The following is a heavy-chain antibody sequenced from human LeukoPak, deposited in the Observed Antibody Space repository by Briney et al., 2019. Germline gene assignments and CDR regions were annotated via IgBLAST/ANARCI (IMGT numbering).Heavy chain of an antibody. D-gene: IGHD3-10*01. J-gene: IGHJ4*02. CDR1: GGSFSGYY. Sequence: SETLSLTCAVYGGSFSGYYWSWIRQPPGKGLEWIGEINHSGSTNYNPSLKSRVTISVDTSKNQFSLKLSSVTAADTAVYYCARDFLLWFGEFAFDYWGQGTLVTVSS. CDR2: INHSGST. V-gene: IGHV4-34*01. CDR3: ARDFLLWFGEFAFDY.